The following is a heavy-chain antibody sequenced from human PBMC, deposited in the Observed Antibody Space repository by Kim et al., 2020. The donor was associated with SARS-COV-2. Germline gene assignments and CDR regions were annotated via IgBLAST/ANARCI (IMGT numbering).Heavy chain of an antibody. D-gene: IGHD6-13*01. CDR2: ISWDGGST. CDR3: AKGDSSSWYSYYYYGMDV. CDR1: GFTFDDYA. Sequence: GGSLRLSCAASGFTFDDYAMHWVRQAPGKGLEWVSLISWDGGSTYYADSVKGRFTISRDNSKNSLYLQMNSLRAEDTALYYCAKGDSSSWYSYYYYGMDVWGQGTTVTVSS. J-gene: IGHJ6*02. V-gene: IGHV3-43D*03.